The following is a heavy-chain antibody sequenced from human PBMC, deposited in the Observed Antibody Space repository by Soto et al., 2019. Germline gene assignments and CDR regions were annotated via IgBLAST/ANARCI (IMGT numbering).Heavy chain of an antibody. CDR2: VYWTGST. J-gene: IGHJ4*02. V-gene: IGHV4-39*01. CDR1: GDSITTNGYY. D-gene: IGHD3-16*02. Sequence: SETLSVTCSVSGDSITTNGYYWGWIRQPPGKGLQWIGNVYWTGSTFSHPSLTSRVFISVDTSKNEFSLRLTSVTAADTAVYYCSRSHYTYRLPVDDCGPAPPVTLSS. CDR3: SRSHYTYRLPVDD.